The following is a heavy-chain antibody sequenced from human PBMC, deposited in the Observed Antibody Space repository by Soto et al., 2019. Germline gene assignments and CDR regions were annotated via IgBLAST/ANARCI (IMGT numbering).Heavy chain of an antibody. V-gene: IGHV1-69*06. CDR3: ARGHQGSQAGSYP. CDR2: IIPIFGTA. CDR1: GGTFSSYA. Sequence: QVQLVQAGAEVKKPVSSVKVSCKASGGTFSSYAISWVRQAPGQGLEWMGGIIPIFGTANYAQKFQGRVTITEDKSTSTAYMELSSLISEDTDVYYCARGHQGSQAGSYPWGQVTLVTVSS. D-gene: IGHD6-19*01. J-gene: IGHJ5*02.